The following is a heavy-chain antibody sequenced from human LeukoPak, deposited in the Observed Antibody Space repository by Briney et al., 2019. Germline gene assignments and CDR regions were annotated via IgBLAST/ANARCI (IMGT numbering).Heavy chain of an antibody. V-gene: IGHV1-18*01. D-gene: IGHD5-18*01. CDR3: AIYVDTAVVAFDY. CDR1: GYTFTNYG. Sequence: ASVKVSCKASGYTFTNYGVSWVRQAPGQGLEWMGWISGYNGYTNYAQKFQFRVTMTTDTSTSTAYMELRSLTSDDTAVYYCAIYVDTAVVAFDYWGQGTLVTVSS. J-gene: IGHJ4*02. CDR2: ISGYNGYT.